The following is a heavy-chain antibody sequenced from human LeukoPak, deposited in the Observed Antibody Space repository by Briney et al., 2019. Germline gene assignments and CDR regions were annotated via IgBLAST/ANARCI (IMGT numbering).Heavy chain of an antibody. V-gene: IGHV1-18*01. CDR3: ARDPNYAGSGLYFDF. J-gene: IGHJ4*02. CDR2: ISAYNGNT. Sequence: ASVKVSCKASGYTFTSYGISWVRQAPGQGLEWMGWISAYNGNTNYAQKLQGRVTMTTDTSTSTAYMELRSLRSDDTAVYYCARDPNYAGSGLYFDFWGQGALVTVSS. CDR1: GYTFTSYG. D-gene: IGHD3-10*01.